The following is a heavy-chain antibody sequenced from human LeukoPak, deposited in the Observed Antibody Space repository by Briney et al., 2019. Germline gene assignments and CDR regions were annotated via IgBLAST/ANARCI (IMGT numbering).Heavy chain of an antibody. V-gene: IGHV3-30-3*01. J-gene: IGHJ4*02. CDR3: AKDTSPSSSRQGYES. CDR1: GFTFSSYA. CDR2: ISYDGSNK. D-gene: IGHD6-13*01. Sequence: GGSLRLSCAASGFTFSSYAMHWVRQAPGKGLEWVAVISYDGSNKYYADSVKGRFTISRDNSKNTLYLQMNSLRAEDTAVYYCAKDTSPSSSRQGYESWGQGTLVTVSS.